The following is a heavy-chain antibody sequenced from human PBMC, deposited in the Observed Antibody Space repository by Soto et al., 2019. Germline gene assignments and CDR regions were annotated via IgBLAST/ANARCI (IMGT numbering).Heavy chain of an antibody. CDR2: LYYSGST. CDR3: ARPLYYYDSSGYRHETYFDY. CDR1: GGSISSSSYY. V-gene: IGHV4-39*01. D-gene: IGHD3-22*01. J-gene: IGHJ4*02. Sequence: SETLSRTCTVSGGSISSSSYYLGWSRQPPGKGLEWIGSLYYSGSTYDNPSLKSRVTISVDTSKNQSSPKLSSVTAADTAVYYWARPLYYYDSSGYRHETYFDYWGQGTLVTVSS.